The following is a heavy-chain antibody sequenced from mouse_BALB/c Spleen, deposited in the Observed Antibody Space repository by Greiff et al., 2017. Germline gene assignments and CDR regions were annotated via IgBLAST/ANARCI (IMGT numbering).Heavy chain of an antibody. V-gene: IGHV1-5*01. D-gene: IGHD2-3*01. J-gene: IGHJ4*01. CDR3: ARLDGYYAMDY. CDR2: IYPGNSDT. Sequence: EVQLQQSGTVLARPGASVKMSCKASGYSFTSYWMHWVKQRPGQGLEWIGAIYPGNSDTSYNQKFKGKAKLTAVTSASTAYMHLNSLTSEDSAVYYCARLDGYYAMDYGGQGTSVTVSS. CDR1: GYSFTSYW.